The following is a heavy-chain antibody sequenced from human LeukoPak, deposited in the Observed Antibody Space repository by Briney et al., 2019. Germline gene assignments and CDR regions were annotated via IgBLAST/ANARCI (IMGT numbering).Heavy chain of an antibody. CDR3: ARTPPNWGADY. CDR2: MSPNSGNT. CDR1: GYTSTSYD. J-gene: IGHJ4*02. D-gene: IGHD7-27*01. Sequence: ASVTVSCKASGYTSTSYDINWVRQATGQGLEWMGWMSPNSGNTGYAQKFQGRVTMTRDTSIGTAYLELSSLKSEDTAVYYCARTPPNWGADYWGQGTLVTVSS. V-gene: IGHV1-8*01.